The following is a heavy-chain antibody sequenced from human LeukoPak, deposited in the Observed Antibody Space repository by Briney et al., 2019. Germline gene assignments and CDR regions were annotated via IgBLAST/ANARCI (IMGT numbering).Heavy chain of an antibody. CDR1: GFTFSSYA. V-gene: IGHV3-23*01. CDR3: ARALYPSSHFDY. D-gene: IGHD6-13*01. J-gene: IGHJ4*02. Sequence: GGSLRLSCAASGFTFSSYAMSWVRQAPGKGLEWVSGISGSRGSTYYADSVKGRFTISRDNSKNTLYLQMNSLRAEDTAVYHCARALYPSSHFDYWGQGTLVTVSS. CDR2: ISGSRGST.